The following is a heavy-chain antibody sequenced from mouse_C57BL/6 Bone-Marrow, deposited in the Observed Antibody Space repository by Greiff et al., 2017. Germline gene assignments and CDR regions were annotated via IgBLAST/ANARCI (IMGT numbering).Heavy chain of an antibody. D-gene: IGHD4-1*01. CDR3: TELGAHYARDY. J-gene: IGHJ4*01. V-gene: IGHV6-3*01. Sequence: EVKVEESGGGLVQPGGSMKLSCVASGFTFSNYWMNWVRQSPEKGLEWVAQIRLKSDNYATHYAESVRVRFTISRDDSNSSVYLQMNNLRAEDTGIYYCTELGAHYARDYWGQGTSVTVSA. CDR2: IRLKSDNYAT. CDR1: GFTFSNYW.